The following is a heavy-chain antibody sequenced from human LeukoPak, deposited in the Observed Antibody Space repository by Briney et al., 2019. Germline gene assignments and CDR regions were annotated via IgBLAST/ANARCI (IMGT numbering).Heavy chain of an antibody. CDR3: AKDQDEVTIFGVVITFDY. J-gene: IGHJ4*02. CDR2: ISGSGGST. D-gene: IGHD3-3*01. CDR1: GFTFSSYA. Sequence: GGSLRLSCAASGFTFSSYAMSWVRQAPGKGLEWVSAISGSGGSTYYADSVKGRFTISRDNSKNTLYLQMDSLRAEDTAVYYCAKDQDEVTIFGVVITFDYWGQGTLVTVSS. V-gene: IGHV3-23*01.